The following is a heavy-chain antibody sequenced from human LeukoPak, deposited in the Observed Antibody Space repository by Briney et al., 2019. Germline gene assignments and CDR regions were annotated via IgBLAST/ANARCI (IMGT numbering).Heavy chain of an antibody. CDR2: ISAYNGNT. J-gene: IGHJ5*02. V-gene: IGHV1-18*01. CDR1: GYTFSSFA. D-gene: IGHD6-13*01. CDR3: ASIAAVTFRFDP. Sequence: ASVKVSCKTSGYTFSSFAISWVRRAPGQGLQWMGWISAYNGNTKYAQNLQGRVTMTTDTSTSTAYMELRSLRSDDTAVYYCASIAAVTFRFDPWGQGTLVTVSS.